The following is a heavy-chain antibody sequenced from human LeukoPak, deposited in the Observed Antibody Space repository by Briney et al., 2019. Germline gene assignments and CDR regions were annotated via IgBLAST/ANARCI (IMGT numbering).Heavy chain of an antibody. CDR2: ISGSGGST. Sequence: GGSLRLSCAASGFTFSSYAMSWVRQAPGKGLEWVSAISGSGGSTYYADSVKGRFTISRDNSKNTLYLQMNSLRAEDTAVYYCAKPSTLGDSGYDFLRTDYWGRGTLVTVSS. V-gene: IGHV3-23*01. J-gene: IGHJ4*02. D-gene: IGHD5-12*01. CDR3: AKPSTLGDSGYDFLRTDY. CDR1: GFTFSSYA.